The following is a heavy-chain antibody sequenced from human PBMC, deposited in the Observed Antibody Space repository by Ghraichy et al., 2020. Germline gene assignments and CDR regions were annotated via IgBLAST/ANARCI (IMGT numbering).Heavy chain of an antibody. V-gene: IGHV1-58*01. D-gene: IGHD5-24*01. CDR3: AAGYNYYYYYMDV. CDR2: IVVGSGNT. CDR1: GFTFTSSA. J-gene: IGHJ6*03. Sequence: SVKVSCKASGFTFTSSAVQWVRQARGQRLEWIGWIVVGSGNTNYAQKFQERVTITRDMSTSTAYMELSSLRSEDTAVYYCAAGYNYYYYYMDVWGKGTTVTVSS.